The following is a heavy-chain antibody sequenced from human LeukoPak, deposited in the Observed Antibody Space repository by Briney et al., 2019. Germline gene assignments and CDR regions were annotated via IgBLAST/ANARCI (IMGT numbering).Heavy chain of an antibody. J-gene: IGHJ4*02. V-gene: IGHV3-30*02. CDR2: IRYDGSNK. D-gene: IGHD6-19*01. CDR3: AKDPDRYSSGWYMGYFDY. Sequence: PGGSLRLSCAASGFTFSSYGMHWVRRAPGKGLEWVAFIRYDGSNKYYADSVKGRFTISRDNSKNTLYLQMNSLRAEDTAVYYCAKDPDRYSSGWYMGYFDYWGQGTLVTVSS. CDR1: GFTFSSYG.